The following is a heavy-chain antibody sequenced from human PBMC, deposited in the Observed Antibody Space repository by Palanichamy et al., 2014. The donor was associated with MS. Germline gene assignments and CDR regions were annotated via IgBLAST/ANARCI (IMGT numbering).Heavy chain of an antibody. D-gene: IGHD6-19*01. J-gene: IGHJ4*02. CDR1: GFGFINAW. CDR2: IRSKGAGGTI. CDR3: ADTAVAASWDY. V-gene: IGHV3-15*07. Sequence: EVQLVESGGGLVKPGGSLRLSCAASGFGFINAWMNWVRQAPGKGLEWVGRIRSKGAGGTIDYAAPVKGRFTISRDDSKNTVYLQMNSLKIEDTAVYYCADTAVAASWDYWGQGTLVTVSS.